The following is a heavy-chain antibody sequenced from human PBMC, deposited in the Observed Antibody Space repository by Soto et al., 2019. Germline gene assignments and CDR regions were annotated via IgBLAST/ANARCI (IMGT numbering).Heavy chain of an antibody. V-gene: IGHV1-3*01. CDR2: INAGNGNT. D-gene: IGHD3-16*01. Sequence: ASVKVSCKASGYTFTSYSMHWVRQAPGQRLEWMGWINAGNGNTKYSQKFRGRVTITRDTSASTAYMELSSLRSEDTAVYYCARGLNVYYFDYWGQGTLVTVSS. CDR1: GYTFTSYS. CDR3: ARGLNVYYFDY. J-gene: IGHJ4*02.